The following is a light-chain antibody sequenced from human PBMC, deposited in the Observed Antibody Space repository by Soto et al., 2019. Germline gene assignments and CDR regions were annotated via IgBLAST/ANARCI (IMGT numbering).Light chain of an antibody. CDR2: DVS. CDR3: NSYTSSSTVV. CDR1: SSDVGGYNY. J-gene: IGLJ2*01. Sequence: QSALTQPASVSGSPGQSITISCTGTSSDVGGYNYVSWYQQHPGRAPKLIIYDVSKRPSGVSNRFSGSKSGNTASLTISGLQAEYEADYYCNSYTSSSTVVFGGGTKLTVL. V-gene: IGLV2-14*01.